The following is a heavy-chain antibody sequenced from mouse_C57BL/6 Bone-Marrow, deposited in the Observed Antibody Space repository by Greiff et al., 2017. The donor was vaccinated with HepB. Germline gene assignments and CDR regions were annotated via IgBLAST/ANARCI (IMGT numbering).Heavy chain of an antibody. Sequence: EVQLQQSGAELVRPGASVKLSCTASGFNIKDDYMHWVKLRPEQGLEWIGWIDPENGDTEYASKFQGKATITADTSSNTAYLQLSSLTSEDTAVYYCTTTDYFDYWGQGTTLTVSS. CDR2: IDPENGDT. CDR3: TTTDYFDY. J-gene: IGHJ2*01. V-gene: IGHV14-4*01. CDR1: GFNIKDDY.